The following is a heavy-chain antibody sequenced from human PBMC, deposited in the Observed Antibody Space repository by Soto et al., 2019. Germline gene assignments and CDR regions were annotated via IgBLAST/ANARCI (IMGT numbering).Heavy chain of an antibody. CDR2: IWYDGSNK. V-gene: IGHV3-33*08. J-gene: IGHJ6*02. CDR1: GFTFNTCG. CDR3: ARGDCTGAYCYSWPFNYGVDV. D-gene: IGHD2-15*01. Sequence: QVQLVESGGGVVQPGGSLRLSCTTSGFTFNTCGMYWVRQAPGKGLEWVAIIWYDGSNKYYGDSVKGRFTISRDNSKNTLYLQMNSLRAEDKALYYCARGDCTGAYCYSWPFNYGVDVWGQGTTVTVSS.